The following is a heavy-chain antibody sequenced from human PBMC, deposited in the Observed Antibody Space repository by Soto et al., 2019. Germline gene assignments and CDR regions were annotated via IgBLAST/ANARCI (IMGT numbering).Heavy chain of an antibody. Sequence: SETLSLTCTVSGYSISRGYYWGWIRQPPGKGLQWIGTIYHDGTTYSNPSLNGRVTISVSTSQNRFPLTLRSVTAADTAVYYCARVPYHYARGTYRPRWFDPWGQGTLVTVSS. J-gene: IGHJ5*02. CDR2: IYHDGTT. V-gene: IGHV4-38-2*02. D-gene: IGHD3-16*02. CDR1: GYSISRGYY. CDR3: ARVPYHYARGTYRPRWFDP.